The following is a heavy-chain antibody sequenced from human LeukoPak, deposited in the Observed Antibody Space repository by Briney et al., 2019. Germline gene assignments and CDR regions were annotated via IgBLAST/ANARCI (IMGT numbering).Heavy chain of an antibody. J-gene: IGHJ4*02. CDR2: ISYDGSNK. CDR1: GFTFSSYA. CDR3: VKTARLADY. V-gene: IGHV3-30*04. D-gene: IGHD6-6*01. Sequence: GGSLRLSCAASGFTFSSYAMHWVRQAPGKGLEWVAVISYDGSNKKYADSVKGRFTISRDNAKNSLYLQMNSLRAEDTAVYYCVKTARLADYWGQGTLVTVSS.